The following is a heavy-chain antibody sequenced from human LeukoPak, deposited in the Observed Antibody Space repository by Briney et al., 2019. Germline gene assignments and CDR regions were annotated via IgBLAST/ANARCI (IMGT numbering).Heavy chain of an antibody. D-gene: IGHD3-22*01. Sequence: SGGSLRLSCAASGFTFSTYAMHWVRQAPGKGLEWVAVISYDGSNKYYADSVKGRFTISRDNSKNTLYLQMNSLRTEDTAIYYCARDWTDSSGHLLNNWGQGTLVTVSS. J-gene: IGHJ4*02. CDR2: ISYDGSNK. V-gene: IGHV3-30-3*01. CDR1: GFTFSTYA. CDR3: ARDWTDSSGHLLNN.